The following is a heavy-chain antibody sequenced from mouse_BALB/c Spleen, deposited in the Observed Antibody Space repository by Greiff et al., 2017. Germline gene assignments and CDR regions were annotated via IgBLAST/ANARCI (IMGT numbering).Heavy chain of an antibody. Sequence: VHLVESGPGLVQPSQSLSITCTVSGFSLTRYGVHWVRQSPGKGLAWLGVIWSGGGTDYNAAFISRLSISEDTSKSQVFFKMNSLQTNEPALYYDARKGGCGNDDYWGQGTALTVSS. CDR1: GFSLTRYG. D-gene: IGHD2-12*01. CDR2: IWSGGGT. J-gene: IGHJ2*01. V-gene: IGHV2-2*02. CDR3: ARKGGCGNDDY.